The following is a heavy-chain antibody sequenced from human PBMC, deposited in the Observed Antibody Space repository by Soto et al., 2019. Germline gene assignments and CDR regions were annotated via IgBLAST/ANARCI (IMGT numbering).Heavy chain of an antibody. V-gene: IGHV4-34*01. CDR1: GGSLSDYY. J-gene: IGHJ4*02. CDR3: ARGLRGYSGSGDCYTGLDS. Sequence: QVQLQQWGAGLLKPSETLSLTCAVYGGSLSDYYWSWIRQPPGKGLEWIGEMNHSGSTNYNPSLKSRVTISLDTSKNQFSLKLSSVTAADTAVYYCARGLRGYSGSGDCYTGLDSWGQGALVIVSS. CDR2: MNHSGST. D-gene: IGHD2-21*01.